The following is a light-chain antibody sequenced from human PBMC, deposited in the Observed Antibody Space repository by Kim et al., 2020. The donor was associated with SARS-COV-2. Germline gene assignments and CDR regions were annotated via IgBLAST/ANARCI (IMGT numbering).Light chain of an antibody. J-gene: IGKJ5*01. CDR3: QQYVSSPPIT. V-gene: IGKV3-20*01. CDR2: GTS. CDR1: QSVSSSY. Sequence: PGASATLSCRASQSVSSSYLAWYYQKPGQAPRLLISGTSNRSTGIPDRFSGSGSGTDFTLTISRLEPEDFAVYYCQQYVSSPPITFGQGTRLEIK.